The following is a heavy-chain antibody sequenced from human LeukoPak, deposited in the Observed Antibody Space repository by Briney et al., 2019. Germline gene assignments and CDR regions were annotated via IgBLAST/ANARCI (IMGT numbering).Heavy chain of an antibody. CDR3: ARGGIQLLGLFDY. D-gene: IGHD5-18*01. CDR2: IIPILGIA. J-gene: IGHJ4*02. Sequence: SVKVSCKASGGAFSSYAISWVRQAPGQGLEWMGRIIPILGIANYAQKFQGRVTITADKSTSTAYMELSSLRSEDTAVYYCARGGIQLLGLFDYWGQGTLVTVSS. V-gene: IGHV1-69*04. CDR1: GGAFSSYA.